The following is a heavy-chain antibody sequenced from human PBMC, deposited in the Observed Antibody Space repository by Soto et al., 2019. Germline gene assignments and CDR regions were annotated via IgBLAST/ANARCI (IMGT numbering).Heavy chain of an antibody. V-gene: IGHV3-23*01. CDR3: TKANRYCSGANCFTFDY. D-gene: IGHD2-15*01. Sequence: GGSLRLSCTASGFTFSTYAMSLGRQAPGKGLEWVSTFSSSGGGTYYADSVKGRFTISRDNSKNTLYLQMNSLRAEDTAVYYCTKANRYCSGANCFTFDYWGLGPLVTVSS. CDR1: GFTFSTYA. J-gene: IGHJ4*02. CDR2: FSSSGGGT.